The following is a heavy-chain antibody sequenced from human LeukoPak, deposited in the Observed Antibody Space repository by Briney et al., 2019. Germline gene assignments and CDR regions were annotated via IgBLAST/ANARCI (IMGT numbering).Heavy chain of an antibody. V-gene: IGHV4-34*01. J-gene: IGHJ4*02. Sequence: SETLSLTCAVYGGSFSGYYWSWIRQPPGKEPEWIGEINHSGSTNYNPSLKSRVTISVDTSKNQFSLKLSSVTAADTAVYYCARGRSAVLWFGEWKNFDYWGQGTLVTVSS. CDR1: GGSFSGYY. CDR2: INHSGST. D-gene: IGHD3-10*01. CDR3: ARGRSAVLWFGEWKNFDY.